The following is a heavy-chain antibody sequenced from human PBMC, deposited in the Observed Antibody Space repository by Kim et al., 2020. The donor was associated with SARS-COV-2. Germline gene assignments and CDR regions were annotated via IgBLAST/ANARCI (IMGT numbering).Heavy chain of an antibody. V-gene: IGHV1-46*01. J-gene: IGHJ4*02. Sequence: ASVKVSCKASGYTFTNYYIQWVRQAPGQGLEWMGTINPSLGTTNYARRFQGRLTMTRDTSTSTVYLDLSSLRSDDTAIYYCAREKHATWYFDYWGQGTLVTVSS. CDR3: AREKHATWYFDY. CDR1: GYTFTNYY. CDR2: INPSLGTT.